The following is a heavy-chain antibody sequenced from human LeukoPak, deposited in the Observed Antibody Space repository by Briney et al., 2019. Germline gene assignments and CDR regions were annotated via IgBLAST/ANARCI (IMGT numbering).Heavy chain of an antibody. J-gene: IGHJ5*02. Sequence: PGRSLRLSCAASGFTFDDYAMHWVRQAPGKGLEWVSGISWNSGSIGYAGSVKGRFTISRDNAKNSLYLQMNSLRAEDTALYYCAKGRLRFLEWFDRNWFDPWGQGTLVTVSS. D-gene: IGHD3-3*01. CDR1: GFTFDDYA. V-gene: IGHV3-9*01. CDR3: AKGRLRFLEWFDRNWFDP. CDR2: ISWNSGSI.